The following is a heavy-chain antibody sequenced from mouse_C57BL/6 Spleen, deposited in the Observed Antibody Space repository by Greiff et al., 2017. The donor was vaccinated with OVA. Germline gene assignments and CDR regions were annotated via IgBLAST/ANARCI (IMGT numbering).Heavy chain of an antibody. CDR1: GYTFTDYY. CDR3: ASRRIAY. V-gene: IGHV1-26*01. J-gene: IGHJ3*01. Sequence: EVQLQQSGPELVKPGASVKISCKASGYTFTDYYMNWVKQSHGKSLEWIGDINPNNGGTSYNQKFKGKATLTVDQSSSTAYMELRSLTSEDSAVYYCASRRIAYWGQGTLVTVSA. CDR2: INPNNGGT.